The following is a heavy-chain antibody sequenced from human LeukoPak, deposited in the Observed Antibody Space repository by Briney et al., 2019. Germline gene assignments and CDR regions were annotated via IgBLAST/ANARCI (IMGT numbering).Heavy chain of an antibody. J-gene: IGHJ4*02. CDR2: IKQDGSEK. D-gene: IGHD2-21*01. CDR1: GFTLSSYW. Sequence: PGGSLRLSCVASGFTLSSYWVGWVRQAPGKGLEWVANIKQDGSEKYYVDSVKGRFTISRDNAKNSLYLQMDSLRAEDTAVYYCARHIPFDCWGQGTLVTVSS. V-gene: IGHV3-7*01. CDR3: ARHIPFDC.